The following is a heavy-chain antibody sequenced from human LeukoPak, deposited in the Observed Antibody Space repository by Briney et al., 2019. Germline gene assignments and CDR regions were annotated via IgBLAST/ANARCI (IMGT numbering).Heavy chain of an antibody. J-gene: IGHJ4*02. D-gene: IGHD5-24*01. V-gene: IGHV7-4-1*02. Sequence: ASVKVSCKASGYTFTSYALNWVRQAPGQGLEWMGWINTNTGNPTYAQGFTGRFVFSLDTSVSTAYLQISSLKTEDTAVYYCARGLRWLQPDYWGQGTLVTVSS. CDR3: ARGLRWLQPDY. CDR1: GYTFTSYA. CDR2: INTNTGNP.